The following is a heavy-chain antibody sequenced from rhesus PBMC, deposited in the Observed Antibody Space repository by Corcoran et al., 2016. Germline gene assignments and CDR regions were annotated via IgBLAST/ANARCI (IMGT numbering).Heavy chain of an antibody. D-gene: IGHD6-13*01. Sequence: QVQLQESGPGLVKPSETLSLTCAVSGGSISSSNWWSWIHQPPGKGLEWIGYISGSSGSHYYNPSLKSRVTISTDTSKNQFSLKLSSVTAADTAVYYCARRGSSWSFDYWGQGVLVTVSS. CDR3: ARRGSSWSFDY. CDR1: GGSISSSNW. V-gene: IGHV4-65*01. J-gene: IGHJ4*01. CDR2: ISGSSGSH.